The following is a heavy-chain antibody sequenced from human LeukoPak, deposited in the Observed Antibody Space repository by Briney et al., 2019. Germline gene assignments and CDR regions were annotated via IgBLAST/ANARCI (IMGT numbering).Heavy chain of an antibody. Sequence: PGGSLRLSCAASGFTFSSYGMHWVRQAPGKGLEWVAVISYDGSNKYYADSVKGRFAISRDISKSTLFLQMDSLRAEDTAVYYCALHGDYGVGGHYFDYWGQGTLVTVSS. V-gene: IGHV3-30*03. CDR1: GFTFSSYG. CDR3: ALHGDYGVGGHYFDY. CDR2: ISYDGSNK. D-gene: IGHD4-17*01. J-gene: IGHJ4*02.